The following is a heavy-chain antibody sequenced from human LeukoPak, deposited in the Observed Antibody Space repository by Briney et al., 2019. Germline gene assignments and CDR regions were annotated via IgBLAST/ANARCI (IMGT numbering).Heavy chain of an antibody. D-gene: IGHD4-17*01. CDR1: GFTFSSYA. J-gene: IGHJ4*02. Sequence: GGSLRLSCAASGFTFSSYAMSWVRQAPGKGLEWVAAISGSGGSTYYADSVKGRFTISRDNAKNSLYLQMNSLRDEDTAVYYCARRAYGDDSFDYWGQGTLVTVSS. CDR2: ISGSGGST. V-gene: IGHV3-23*01. CDR3: ARRAYGDDSFDY.